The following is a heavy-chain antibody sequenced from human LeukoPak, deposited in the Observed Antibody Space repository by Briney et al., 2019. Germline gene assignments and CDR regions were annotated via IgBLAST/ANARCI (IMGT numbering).Heavy chain of an antibody. D-gene: IGHD6-13*01. CDR2: IWYDGSNK. Sequence: GGSLRLSCAASGFTFSSYGMHGVRQAPGKGLEGVAVIWYDGSNKYYADSVKGRFTISRDNSKNTLYLQMNSLRAEDTAVYYYARSSIGYSSSWYLDYWGQGTLVTVSS. CDR3: ARSSIGYSSSWYLDY. CDR1: GFTFSSYG. J-gene: IGHJ4*02. V-gene: IGHV3-33*01.